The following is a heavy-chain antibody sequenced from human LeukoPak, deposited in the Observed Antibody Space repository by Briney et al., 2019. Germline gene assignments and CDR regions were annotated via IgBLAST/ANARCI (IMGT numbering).Heavy chain of an antibody. CDR2: IRYDGSNK. V-gene: IGHV3-30*02. CDR1: GFTLSSYG. D-gene: IGHD3-22*01. CDR3: AKDLYYYDSSGSHYFDY. Sequence: GGSLRLSCAASGFTLSSYGMHWVRQAPGKGLEWVAFIRYDGSNKYYADSVKGRFTISRDNSKNTLYLQMNSLRAEDTAVYYCAKDLYYYDSSGSHYFDYWGQGTLVTVSS. J-gene: IGHJ4*02.